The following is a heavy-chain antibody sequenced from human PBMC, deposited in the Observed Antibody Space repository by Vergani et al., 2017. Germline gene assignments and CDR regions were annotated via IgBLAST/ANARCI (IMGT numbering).Heavy chain of an antibody. Sequence: EVQLVESGGGLVKPGGSLRLSCAASGFTFSNAWMSWVRQAPGKGLEWVGRIKSKTDGGTTDYSAPVNGRFTISRDDSKNTLYLQMNSLKTEDTAVYYCTTDPPLYCSGGSCYGGYWGQGTLVTVSS. CDR3: TTDPPLYCSGGSCYGGY. D-gene: IGHD2-15*01. CDR2: IKSKTDGGTT. CDR1: GFTFSNAW. V-gene: IGHV3-15*01. J-gene: IGHJ4*02.